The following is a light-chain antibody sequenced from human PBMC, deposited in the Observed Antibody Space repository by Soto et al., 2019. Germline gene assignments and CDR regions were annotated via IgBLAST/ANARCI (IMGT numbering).Light chain of an antibody. Sequence: QSVLTQPPSVSAAPGQKVTLSCSGSSSNIGDNLVSWYQKLPGTAPKVLIYDNNKRPSGIPDRFSGSKSGTSATLGITGLQTGDEAAYFCGTWDNRLSVYVFGTGTKVTVL. J-gene: IGLJ1*01. V-gene: IGLV1-51*01. CDR2: DNN. CDR3: GTWDNRLSVYV. CDR1: SSNIGDNL.